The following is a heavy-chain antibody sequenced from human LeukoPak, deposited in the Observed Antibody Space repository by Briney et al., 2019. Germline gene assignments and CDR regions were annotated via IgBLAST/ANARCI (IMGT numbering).Heavy chain of an antibody. V-gene: IGHV3-30*04. CDR1: GFTFSSYA. CDR2: ISYDGSQY. D-gene: IGHD3-10*02. J-gene: IGHJ4*02. Sequence: PGGSLRLSCAASGFTFSSYAFHWVRQAPGKGLEWVAVISYDGSQYYYGDSVKGRFTISRDSSRNTLDLQLNSLTADDTAVYYCARDAYLRGVPDGFFDYWGQGALVTVSS. CDR3: ARDAYLRGVPDGFFDY.